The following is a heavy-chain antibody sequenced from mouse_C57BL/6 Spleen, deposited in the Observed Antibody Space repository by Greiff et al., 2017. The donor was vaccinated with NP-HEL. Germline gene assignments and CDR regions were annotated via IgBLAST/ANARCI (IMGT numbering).Heavy chain of an antibody. CDR2: IDPSDSET. V-gene: IGHV1-52*01. CDR1: GYTFTSYW. Sequence: VQLQQPGAELVRPGSSVKLSCKASGYTFTSYWMHWVKQRPIQGLEWIGNIDPSDSETHYNQKFKDKATLTVDKSSSTAYMQLSSLTSEDSAVYYCARWGTTVVATGYFDVWGTGTTVTVSS. CDR3: ARWGTTVVATGYFDV. D-gene: IGHD1-1*01. J-gene: IGHJ1*03.